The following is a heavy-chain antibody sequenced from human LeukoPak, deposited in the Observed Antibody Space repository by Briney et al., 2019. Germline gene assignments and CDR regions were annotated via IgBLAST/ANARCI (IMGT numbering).Heavy chain of an antibody. CDR2: IIPIFGTA. V-gene: IGHV1-69*01. CDR1: GGTFSSYA. CDR3: ARIPDSSGYYYGSSVYFDY. D-gene: IGHD3-22*01. J-gene: IGHJ4*02. Sequence: ASVKVSCKASGGTFSSYANSWVRQAPGQGLEWMGGIIPIFGTANYAQKFQGRVTITADESTSTAYMELSSLRSEDTAVYYCARIPDSSGYYYGSSVYFDYWGQGTLVTVSS.